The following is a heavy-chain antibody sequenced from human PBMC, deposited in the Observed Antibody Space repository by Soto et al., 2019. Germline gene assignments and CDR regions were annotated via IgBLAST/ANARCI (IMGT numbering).Heavy chain of an antibody. CDR2: ISVGGGSI. D-gene: IGHD2-15*01. V-gene: IGHV3-48*02. J-gene: IGHJ3*02. Sequence: HPGGSLRLSCIDSGFAFRDYAFNWVRQAPGKGLEWVSYISVGGGSIFYADSVKGRFTISRDDARNSVYLQMNTLRHEDTAVYHCVRDHRWAFDIWGQGTVVTVS. CDR3: VRDHRWAFDI. CDR1: GFAFRDYA.